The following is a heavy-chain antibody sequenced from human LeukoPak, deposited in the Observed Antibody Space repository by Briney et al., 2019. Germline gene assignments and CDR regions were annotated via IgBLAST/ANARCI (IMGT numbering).Heavy chain of an antibody. CDR2: ISWNSGSI. D-gene: IGHD3-22*01. V-gene: IGHV3-9*01. Sequence: GGSLRLSCAASGFTFDDYAMHWVRQAPGKGLEWVSGISWNSGSIGYADSVKGRFTISRDNAKNSLYLQMNGLRAEDTALYYCAKGVRMTADNYYDSSGYYYYYSGMDVWGQGTTVTVSS. CDR1: GFTFDDYA. J-gene: IGHJ6*02. CDR3: AKGVRMTADNYYDSSGYYYYYSGMDV.